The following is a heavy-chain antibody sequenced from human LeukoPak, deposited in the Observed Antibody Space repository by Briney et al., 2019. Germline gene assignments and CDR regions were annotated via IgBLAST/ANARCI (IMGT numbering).Heavy chain of an antibody. CDR3: ARDDFWSGYSRPDY. J-gene: IGHJ4*02. CDR2: INPNSGGT. CDR1: GYTFTGYY. D-gene: IGHD3-3*01. V-gene: IGHV1-2*02. Sequence: ALVKVSCKASGYTFTGYYMHWVRQAPGQGLEWMGWINPNSGGTNYAQKFQGRVTMTRDTSISTAYMELSRLRSDDTAVYYCARDDFWSGYSRPDYWGQGTLVTVSS.